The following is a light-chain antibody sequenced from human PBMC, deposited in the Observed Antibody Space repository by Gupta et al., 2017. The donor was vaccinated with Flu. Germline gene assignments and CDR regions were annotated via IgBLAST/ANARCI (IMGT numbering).Light chain of an antibody. CDR2: STS. CDR3: LRDDGGVV. V-gene: IGLV7-43*01. Sequence: QTVVTPEPSLPVSPGGTVTLTCASSTGAVTSGYYPNWFQQKPGQAPRAMIDSTSNEHSRTPARFSGSRLGGKAALTLAGGEAEDEDEYYCLRDDGGVVFGGGTKLTVL. CDR1: TGAVTSGYY. J-gene: IGLJ2*01.